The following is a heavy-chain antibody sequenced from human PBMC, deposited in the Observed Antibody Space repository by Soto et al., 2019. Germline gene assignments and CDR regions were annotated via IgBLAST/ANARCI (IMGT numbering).Heavy chain of an antibody. D-gene: IGHD2-15*01. CDR1: GYSFTSYW. V-gene: IGHV5-51*01. CDR2: IYPGDSDT. J-gene: IGHJ5*02. Sequence: GESLKISCKGSGYSFTSYWIGWVRQMPGKGLEWMGIIYPGDSDTRYSPSFQVQVTISADKSITTAHLTWSIIKASGHSMYYCARLWQLPSAVWFDPWGQGTLVTVSS. CDR3: ARLWQLPSAVWFDP.